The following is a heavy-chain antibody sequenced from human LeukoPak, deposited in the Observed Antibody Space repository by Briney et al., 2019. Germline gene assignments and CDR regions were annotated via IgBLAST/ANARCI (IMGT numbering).Heavy chain of an antibody. V-gene: IGHV1-2*02. J-gene: IGHJ3*02. Sequence: ASVKVSCKASGYSFTGYYIHWVRQAPGQGLEWMGWINPNSGGTNYAQKFQGRVSMTRDTSISTAYMELSRLRSDDTAVYYCARAGKLMITMVRGALASRDAFHIWGQGTMVTVSS. CDR1: GYSFTGYY. D-gene: IGHD3-10*01. CDR2: INPNSGGT. CDR3: ARAGKLMITMVRGALASRDAFHI.